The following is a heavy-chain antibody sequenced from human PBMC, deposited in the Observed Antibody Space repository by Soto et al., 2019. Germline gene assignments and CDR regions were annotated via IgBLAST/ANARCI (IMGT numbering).Heavy chain of an antibody. CDR1: GFTFISYA. CDR2: IGSKGGST. V-gene: IGHV3-64*01. CDR3: ARGLWFGELLPRAYFYY. Sequence: EVQLVESGGGLVQPGGSLRLACAASGFTFISYAMHWFRQAPGKGPEYVSAIGSKGGSTYYANSVKGRFTISRDNSTNTLYLQMGSLRAEDMAVYYCARGLWFGELLPRAYFYYWGQGTLVTVSS. J-gene: IGHJ4*02. D-gene: IGHD3-10*01.